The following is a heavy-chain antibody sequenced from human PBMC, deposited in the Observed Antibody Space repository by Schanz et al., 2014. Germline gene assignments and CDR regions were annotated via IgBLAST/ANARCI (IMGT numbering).Heavy chain of an antibody. V-gene: IGHV3-74*02. CDR2: INGDGSRT. CDR1: GFTFSSYS. D-gene: IGHD1-26*01. CDR3: ARNRGSGGQNWYFDL. J-gene: IGHJ2*01. Sequence: EVQLVESGGGLVQPGGSLRLSCTASGFTFSSYSMNWVRQAPGKGLVWVSRINGDGSRTAYADSVKGRFTISRDNAKNSLCLQLNSLRADDTAVYYCARNRGSGGQNWYFDLWGRGTLVTVSS.